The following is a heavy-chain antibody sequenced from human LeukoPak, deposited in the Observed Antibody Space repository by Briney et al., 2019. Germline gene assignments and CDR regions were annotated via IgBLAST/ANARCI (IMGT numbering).Heavy chain of an antibody. J-gene: IGHJ4*02. V-gene: IGHV3-48*03. D-gene: IGHD2-2*03. Sequence: HPGGSLRLSCAASGFTFSTYEMNWVRQAPGKGLEWVSYISNTASTIYYTDSVKGRFTISRDNAKNTVYLQMHSLRAEDTAVYYCVSGYCSSTTCYRGAYWGQGTLVTVSS. CDR1: GFTFSTYE. CDR2: ISNTASTI. CDR3: VSGYCSSTTCYRGAY.